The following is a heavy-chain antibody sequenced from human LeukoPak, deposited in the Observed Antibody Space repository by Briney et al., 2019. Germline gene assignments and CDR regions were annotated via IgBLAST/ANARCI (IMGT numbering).Heavy chain of an antibody. J-gene: IGHJ4*02. Sequence: PSETLSLTCAVYGGSFSGYYWSWIRQPPGKGLEWIGYIYYSGSTNYNPSLTSRVTISVDTSKNQFSLKLSSVTAADTAVYYCARSRKRWDSSGPYYFDYWGQGTLVTVSS. V-gene: IGHV4-59*01. D-gene: IGHD3-22*01. CDR2: IYYSGST. CDR3: ARSRKRWDSSGPYYFDY. CDR1: GGSFSGYY.